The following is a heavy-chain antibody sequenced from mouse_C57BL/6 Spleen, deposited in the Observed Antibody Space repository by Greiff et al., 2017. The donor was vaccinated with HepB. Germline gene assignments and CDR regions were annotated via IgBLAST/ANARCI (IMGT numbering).Heavy chain of an antibody. Sequence: VQLQQSGPGLVKPSQSLSLTCSVTGYSITSGYYWNWIRQFPGNKLEWMGYISYDGSNNYNPSLKNRISITRDTSKNQFFLKLNSVTTEDTATYYCARVDYGSRYYYAMDYWGQGTSVTVSS. V-gene: IGHV3-6*01. J-gene: IGHJ4*01. CDR1: GYSITSGYY. CDR2: ISYDGSN. D-gene: IGHD1-1*01. CDR3: ARVDYGSRYYYAMDY.